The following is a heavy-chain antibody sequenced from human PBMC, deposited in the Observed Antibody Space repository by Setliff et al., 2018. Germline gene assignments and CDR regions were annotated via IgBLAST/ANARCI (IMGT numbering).Heavy chain of an antibody. CDR1: GYTFTAYD. V-gene: IGHV1-8*02. J-gene: IGHJ4*02. CDR3: ARYSGSSPPRD. Sequence: ASVKVSCKVSGYTFTAYDINWVRQATGQGLEWMGWMNPNSGNTGYAQKFQGRVPMTRDTSISTAYLELSSLEFEYTDIYYCARYSGSSPPRDWGQGTQVTVSS. D-gene: IGHD1-26*01. CDR2: MNPNSGNT.